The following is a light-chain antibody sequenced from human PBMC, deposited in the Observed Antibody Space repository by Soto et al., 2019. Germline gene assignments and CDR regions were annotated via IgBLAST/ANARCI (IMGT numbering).Light chain of an antibody. Sequence: QSVLSQPRSVSAAPGQRVTISCSGSTXNIGKYYVSWYQQVPGTAPRLLIYDNTQPHSGIPDRFSGSTSGTSATLAITGLQPGDEADYDCAPWDGGLTPQGVFGTGTKVTVL. CDR2: DNT. CDR1: TXNIGKYY. V-gene: IGLV1-51*01. J-gene: IGLJ1*01. CDR3: APWDGGLTPQGV.